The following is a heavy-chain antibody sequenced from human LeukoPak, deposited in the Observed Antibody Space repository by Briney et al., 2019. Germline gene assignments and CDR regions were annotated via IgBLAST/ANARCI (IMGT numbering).Heavy chain of an antibody. CDR2: IDHSGST. J-gene: IGHJ4*02. CDR1: GYSISSGYY. CDR3: ARDSALAQAVKFDY. D-gene: IGHD6-19*01. Sequence: PAETLSLTCTVSGYSISSGYYWGWIRLPPGKGLDWTGSIDHSGSTYYNPSLKSRITISVDTSKNQFSLKLSSVTAADTAVYYCARDSALAQAVKFDYWGQGTLVTVSS. V-gene: IGHV4-38-2*02.